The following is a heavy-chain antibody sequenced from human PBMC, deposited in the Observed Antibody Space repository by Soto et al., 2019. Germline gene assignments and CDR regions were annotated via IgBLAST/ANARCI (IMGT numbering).Heavy chain of an antibody. Sequence: GGSLRLSCAASGFTFSSYGMHWVRQAPGKGLEWVAVIWYDGSNKYYADSVKGRFTISRDNSKNTLYLQMNSLRAEDTAVYYCARGSSGSQPLDYWGQGTLVTVSS. CDR3: ARGSSGSQPLDY. CDR1: GFTFSSYG. CDR2: IWYDGSNK. D-gene: IGHD6-19*01. J-gene: IGHJ4*02. V-gene: IGHV3-33*01.